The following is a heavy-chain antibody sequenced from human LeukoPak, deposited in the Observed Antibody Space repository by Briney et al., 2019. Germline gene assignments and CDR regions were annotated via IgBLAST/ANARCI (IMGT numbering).Heavy chain of an antibody. J-gene: IGHJ5*02. D-gene: IGHD2-2*01. Sequence: PGGSLRLSCAASGFTFSSYSMNWVRQAPGKGLEWVSYISSSSSTIYYADSVKGRFTISRDNAKNSLYLQVNGLRAEDTAVYYCARGPLVVPAAIVGWFDPWGQGTLVTVSS. V-gene: IGHV3-48*04. CDR1: GFTFSSYS. CDR2: ISSSSSTI. CDR3: ARGPLVVPAAIVGWFDP.